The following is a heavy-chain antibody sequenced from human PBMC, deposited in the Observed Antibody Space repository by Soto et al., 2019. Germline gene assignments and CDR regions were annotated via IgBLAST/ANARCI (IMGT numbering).Heavy chain of an antibody. CDR2: ISGGGAAP. V-gene: IGHV3-23*01. Sequence: GGSLRLSCEASGFTFSNYAMSWVRQAPGKGPEWVSAISGGGAAPYYVDSVKGRFTISRDNIKITLHLQMNNLRAEDTGVYYCAKEDILGTRSFDDSGQVPLVTVSS. J-gene: IGHJ4*02. D-gene: IGHD1-26*01. CDR3: AKEDILGTRSFDD. CDR1: GFTFSNYA.